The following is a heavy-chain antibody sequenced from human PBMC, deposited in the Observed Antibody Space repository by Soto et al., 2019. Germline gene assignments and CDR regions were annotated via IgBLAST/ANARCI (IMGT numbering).Heavy chain of an antibody. V-gene: IGHV3-30*18. CDR1: GFTFSSYG. Sequence: QVQLVESGGGVVQPGRSLRLSCAASGFTFSSYGMHWVRQAPGKGLEWVAVISYDGSNKYYADSVKGRFTSSRDNSKNKLYLQMNSLRAEDTAVYYCAKSGGVQADILRPLYYGMDVWGQGTTVTVSS. CDR3: AKSGGVQADILRPLYYGMDV. D-gene: IGHD2-2*02. J-gene: IGHJ6*02. CDR2: ISYDGSNK.